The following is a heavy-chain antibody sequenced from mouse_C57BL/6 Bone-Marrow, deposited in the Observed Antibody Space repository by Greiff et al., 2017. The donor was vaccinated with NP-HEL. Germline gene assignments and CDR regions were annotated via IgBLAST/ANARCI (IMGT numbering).Heavy chain of an antibody. Sequence: VQLQQSGAELVRPGSSVKMSCKTSGYTFTSYGINWVKQRPGQGLEWIGYIYIGNGYTEYNEKFKGKATLTSDPSSSTAYMQLSSLTSEDSAIYFCASQGGTTERWITDAMDYWGQGTSVTVSS. V-gene: IGHV1-58*01. CDR2: IYIGNGYT. D-gene: IGHD1-1*01. CDR3: ASQGGTTERWITDAMDY. CDR1: GYTFTSYG. J-gene: IGHJ4*01.